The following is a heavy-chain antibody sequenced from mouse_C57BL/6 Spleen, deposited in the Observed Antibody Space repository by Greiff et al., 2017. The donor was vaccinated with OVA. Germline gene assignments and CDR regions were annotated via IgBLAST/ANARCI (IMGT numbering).Heavy chain of an antibody. Sequence: EVQGVESGGGLVKPGGSLKLSCAASGFTFSSYAMSWVRQTPEKRLEWVATISDGGSYTYYPDNVKGRFTISRDNAKNNRYLQMSHLKSEDTAMYYCARDRNYYGMGALDYWGQGTSVTVSS. CDR3: ARDRNYYGMGALDY. CDR2: ISDGGSYT. D-gene: IGHD1-1*01. J-gene: IGHJ4*01. CDR1: GFTFSSYA. V-gene: IGHV5-4*01.